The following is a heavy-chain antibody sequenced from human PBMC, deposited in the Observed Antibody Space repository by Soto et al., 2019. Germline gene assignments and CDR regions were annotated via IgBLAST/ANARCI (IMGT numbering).Heavy chain of an antibody. Sequence: GESLKISGGGSGYSLTSHWITWVRQMPGKGLEWMGRIDPSDSYTNYSPSFQGHVTLSVDRSITTAYLHWGSLKASDSAMYYCARMREYFSDSLGHYSLDSWGQGPQVTVS. D-gene: IGHD3-22*01. J-gene: IGHJ4*02. CDR1: GYSLTSHW. V-gene: IGHV5-10-1*01. CDR2: IDPSDSYT. CDR3: ARMREYFSDSLGHYSLDS.